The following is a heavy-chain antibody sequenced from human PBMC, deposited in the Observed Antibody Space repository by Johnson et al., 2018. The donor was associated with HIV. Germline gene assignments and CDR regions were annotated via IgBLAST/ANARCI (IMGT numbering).Heavy chain of an antibody. V-gene: IGHV3-66*02. D-gene: IGHD2-21*02. J-gene: IGHJ3*02. Sequence: VQLVESGGGLVQPGESLRLSCAAAGFSVSDSYVSWVRQAAGRGLEWVSVIYSGGSTYYADSVKGRFTISRDNSKNTLYLQMNSLRAEDTAVYYCAKKALGDVDAFDIWGQGTMVTVSS. CDR1: GFSVSDSY. CDR2: IYSGGST. CDR3: AKKALGDVDAFDI.